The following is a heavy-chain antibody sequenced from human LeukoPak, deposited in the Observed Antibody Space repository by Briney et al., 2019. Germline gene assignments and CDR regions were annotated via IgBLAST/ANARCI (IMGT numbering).Heavy chain of an antibody. Sequence: PSETLSLTCAVYGGSFSGYYWSWIRQPPGKGLEWIGEINHSGSTNYNPSLKSRVTISVDTSKNQFSLKLSSVTAADTAVYYCARDRCSSTSCLRPFDPWGQGTLVTVSS. CDR1: GGSFSGYY. J-gene: IGHJ5*02. CDR2: INHSGST. D-gene: IGHD2-2*01. CDR3: ARDRCSSTSCLRPFDP. V-gene: IGHV4-34*01.